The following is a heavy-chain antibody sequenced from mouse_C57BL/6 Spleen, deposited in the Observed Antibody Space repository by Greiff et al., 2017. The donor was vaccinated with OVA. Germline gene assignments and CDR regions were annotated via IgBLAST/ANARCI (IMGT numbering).Heavy chain of an antibody. CDR1: GYTFTSYW. V-gene: IGHV1-69*01. CDR2: IDPSDSYT. Sequence: QVQLQQPGAELVMPGASVKLSCKASGYTFTSYWMHWVKQRPGQGLEWIGEIDPSDSYTNYNQKFKGKSTLTVDKSSSTAYMQLSNLTYEDSAVYYCARGGYDGSSLCYAMDYWGQGTSVTVSS. CDR3: ARGGYDGSSLCYAMDY. J-gene: IGHJ4*01. D-gene: IGHD1-1*01.